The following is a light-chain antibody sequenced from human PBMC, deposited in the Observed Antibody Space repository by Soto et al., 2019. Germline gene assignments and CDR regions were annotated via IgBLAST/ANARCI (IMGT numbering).Light chain of an antibody. Sequence: EIVMTQSPATLSVSPGERATLSCRASQSVSSNLAWYQQKPGQAPRLLIYGASTRATGVPDRISGSGSGTEFTLTISNLQSEDFAIYYCHRYNDWPLTFGQGTKLEIK. J-gene: IGKJ2*01. V-gene: IGKV3-15*01. CDR1: QSVSSN. CDR3: HRYNDWPLT. CDR2: GAS.